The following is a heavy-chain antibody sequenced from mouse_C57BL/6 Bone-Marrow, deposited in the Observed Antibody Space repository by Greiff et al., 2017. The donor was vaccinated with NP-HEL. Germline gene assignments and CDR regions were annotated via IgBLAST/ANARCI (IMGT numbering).Heavy chain of an antibody. V-gene: IGHV14-4*01. CDR3: TTGDSSGSSWFAY. Sequence: EVQLQQSGAELVRPGASVKLSCTASGFNIKDDYMHWVKQRPEQGLEWIGWIDPENGDTEYASKFQGKATIKEDTSSNTAYLQLSSLTSEDTSVDYFTTGDSSGSSWFAYWGQGTLVTVSA. D-gene: IGHD3-2*02. CDR2: IDPENGDT. J-gene: IGHJ3*01. CDR1: GFNIKDDY.